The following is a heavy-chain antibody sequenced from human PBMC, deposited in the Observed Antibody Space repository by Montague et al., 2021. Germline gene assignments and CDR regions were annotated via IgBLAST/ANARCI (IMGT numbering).Heavy chain of an antibody. J-gene: IGHJ6*03. Sequence: SETLSLTCTVSRSLINSDYYWGWIRQPPRKGLEWMGSVYHGGRTYNNPSLKSRVTISVDTSNNHFSLKLSSVTAADTAMYYCARERDRYYYMDIWGKGTPITVSS. CDR2: VYHGGRT. CDR1: RSLINSDYY. V-gene: IGHV4-38-2*02. CDR3: ARERDRYYYMDI.